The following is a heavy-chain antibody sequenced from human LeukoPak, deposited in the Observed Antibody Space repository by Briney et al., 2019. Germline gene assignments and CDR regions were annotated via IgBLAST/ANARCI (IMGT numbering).Heavy chain of an antibody. D-gene: IGHD3-3*01. J-gene: IGHJ4*02. V-gene: IGHV1-18*01. CDR3: ARVQNDFWSGYFDY. Sequence: ASAKVSCKASGYTFTCYGISWVRQAPGQGLEWMGWISAYNGNTNYAQKLQGRVTMTTDTSTSTAYMELRSLRSDDTAVYYCARVQNDFWSGYFDYWGQGTLVTVSS. CDR1: GYTFTCYG. CDR2: ISAYNGNT.